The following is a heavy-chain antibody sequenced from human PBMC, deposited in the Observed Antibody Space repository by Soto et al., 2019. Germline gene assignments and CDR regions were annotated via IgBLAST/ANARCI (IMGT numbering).Heavy chain of an antibody. V-gene: IGHV3-21*01. CDR2: ISGGSSFI. CDR3: ARGKGMDV. J-gene: IGHJ6*02. Sequence: EVQLVESGGGLVKPGGSLRLSCAASGFTFSSYSRNWVRQAPGKGLEWVSSISGGSSFIYYADSVKGRFTISRDNAKNSLYLQMSSRRAEDTAVYYCARGKGMDVWGQGTTVTVSS. CDR1: GFTFSSYS.